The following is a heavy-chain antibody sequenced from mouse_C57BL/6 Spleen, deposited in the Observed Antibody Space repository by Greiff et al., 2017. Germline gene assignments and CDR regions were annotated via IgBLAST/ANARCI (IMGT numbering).Heavy chain of an antibody. Sequence: QVQLQQSGAELVRPGASVTLSCKASGYTFTDYEMHWVKQTPVHGLEWIGAIDPDTGGTAYNQKFKGKAILTADNSSSTAYMARRSLTSEDSAVYYCKKWFYFDGWCPGTTLTVFS. J-gene: IGHJ2*01. V-gene: IGHV1-15*01. CDR2: IDPDTGGT. D-gene: IGHD2-2*01. CDR1: GYTFTDYE. CDR3: KKWFYFDG.